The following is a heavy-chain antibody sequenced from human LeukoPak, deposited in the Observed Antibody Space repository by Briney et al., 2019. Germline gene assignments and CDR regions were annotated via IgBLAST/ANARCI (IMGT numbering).Heavy chain of an antibody. Sequence: GGSLRLSCAASGFTFSSYGMHWDRQAPGKGLEWVAVIWYDGSNKYYADSVKGRFTISRDNSKNTLYLQMNSLRAEDTAVYYCARDSSSYFSSSEFDYWGQGTLVTVSS. V-gene: IGHV3-33*01. J-gene: IGHJ4*02. D-gene: IGHD6-6*01. CDR2: IWYDGSNK. CDR3: ARDSSSYFSSSEFDY. CDR1: GFTFSSYG.